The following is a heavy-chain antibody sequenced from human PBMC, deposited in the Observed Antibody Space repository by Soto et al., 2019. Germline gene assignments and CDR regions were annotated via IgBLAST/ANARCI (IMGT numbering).Heavy chain of an antibody. J-gene: IGHJ4*02. Sequence: QVQLVQSGAEVKKPGASVKVSCKASGYSFTAYGISWVRQAPGQGLEWMGWISTAHSDIGYAQKFQGRVTMTTDTPTSTAYMELRSLRSDDTPVYYCARDLAYIREFWGQGTLVTVSS. V-gene: IGHV1-18*01. D-gene: IGHD4-17*01. CDR2: ISTAHSDI. CDR3: ARDLAYIREF. CDR1: GYSFTAYG.